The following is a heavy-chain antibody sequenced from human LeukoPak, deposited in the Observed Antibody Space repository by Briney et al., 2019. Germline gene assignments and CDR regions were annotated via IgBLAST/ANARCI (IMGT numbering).Heavy chain of an antibody. Sequence: GGSLRLSCAGSGFTFSSYAMHWVRQAPGKGLEWVAVISYDGSNKYYADSVKGRFTISRDNSKNTLYLQMNSLRAEDTAVYYCAREGGEGYGDYGGNAFDIWGQGTMVTVSS. V-gene: IGHV3-30*04. CDR2: ISYDGSNK. CDR3: AREGGEGYGDYGGNAFDI. J-gene: IGHJ3*02. D-gene: IGHD4-17*01. CDR1: GFTFSSYA.